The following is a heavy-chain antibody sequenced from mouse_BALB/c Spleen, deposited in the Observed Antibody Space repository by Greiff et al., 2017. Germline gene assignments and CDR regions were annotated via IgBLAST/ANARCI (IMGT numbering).Heavy chain of an antibody. Sequence: DVMLVESGGGLVQPGGSRKLSCAASGFTFSSFGMHWVRQAPEKGLEWVAYISSGSSTIYYADTVKGRFTISRDNPKNTLFLQMTSLRSEDTAMYYCARSGGRGFAYWGQGTLVTVSA. V-gene: IGHV5-17*02. CDR3: ARSGGRGFAY. J-gene: IGHJ3*01. CDR1: GFTFSSFG. D-gene: IGHD3-1*01. CDR2: ISSGSSTI.